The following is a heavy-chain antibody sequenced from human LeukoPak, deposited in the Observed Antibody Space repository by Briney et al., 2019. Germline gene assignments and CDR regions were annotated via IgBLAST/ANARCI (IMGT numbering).Heavy chain of an antibody. J-gene: IGHJ5*02. Sequence: PSETLSLTCTVSGGSISSGDYYWSWIRQPPGKGLEWIAYMYYSGSTYYNPSLKSRVTMSADTSKNQLSLKLSSVTAADTAVYYCARPYYYGSRIDPWARESWSPSPQ. CDR1: GGSISSGDYY. CDR3: ARPYYYGSRIDP. V-gene: IGHV4-30-4*01. D-gene: IGHD3-22*01. CDR2: MYYSGST.